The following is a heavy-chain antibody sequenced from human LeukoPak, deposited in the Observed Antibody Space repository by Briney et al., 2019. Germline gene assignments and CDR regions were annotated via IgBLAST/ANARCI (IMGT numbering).Heavy chain of an antibody. V-gene: IGHV3-11*04. Sequence: PGGSLRLSCAASGFTFSDYYMSWIRQAPGKGLEWVSYISSSGSTIYYADSVKGRFTISRDNAKNPLYLQMNSLRAEDTAVYYCARDSYYYYYYYMGVWGKGTTVTVSS. CDR3: ARDSYYYYYYYMGV. CDR1: GFTFSDYY. CDR2: ISSSGSTI. D-gene: IGHD1-26*01. J-gene: IGHJ6*03.